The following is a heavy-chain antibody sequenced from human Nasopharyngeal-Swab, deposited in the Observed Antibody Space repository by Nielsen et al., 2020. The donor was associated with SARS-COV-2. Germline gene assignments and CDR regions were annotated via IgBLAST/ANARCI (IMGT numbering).Heavy chain of an antibody. Sequence: SVKVSCKASGGTFSSYAISWVRQAPGQGLEWMGGIIPILGIANYAQKFQGRVTVTADKSTSTAYMELSSLRSEDTAVYYCASNGLRYFDWLRGKDYYYYYGMDVWGQGTTVTVSS. J-gene: IGHJ6*02. V-gene: IGHV1-69*10. D-gene: IGHD3-9*01. CDR1: GGTFSSYA. CDR3: ASNGLRYFDWLRGKDYYYYYGMDV. CDR2: IIPILGIA.